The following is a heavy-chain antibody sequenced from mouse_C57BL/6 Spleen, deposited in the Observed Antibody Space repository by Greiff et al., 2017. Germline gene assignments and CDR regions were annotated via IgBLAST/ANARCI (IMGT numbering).Heavy chain of an antibody. CDR1: GYTFTTYP. J-gene: IGHJ2*01. CDR2: FHPYNDDT. V-gene: IGHV1-47*01. Sequence: VQLKQSGAELVKPGASVKMSCKASGYTFTTYPIEWMKQNHGKSLEWIGNFHPYNDDTKYNEKFKGKATLTVEKSSSTVYLELSRLTSDDSAVYYCARCRNCYGSSYVGRSYFDYWGQGTTLTGSS. D-gene: IGHD1-1*01. CDR3: ARCRNCYGSSYVGRSYFDY.